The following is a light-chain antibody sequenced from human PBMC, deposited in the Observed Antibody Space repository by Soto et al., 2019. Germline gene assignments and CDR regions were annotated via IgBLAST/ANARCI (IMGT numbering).Light chain of an antibody. CDR2: DVS. Sequence: QSALTQPPSVSGSPGQSITISCTGTSSDVGSYNYVSWYQQHPGKAPKLMIYDVSNQPSGVSNRFSGSKSGNTASLTISGLKAEDEADYNCGSYTSSSPYVFGAGTKLTVL. J-gene: IGLJ1*01. CDR3: GSYTSSSPYV. CDR1: SSDVGSYNY. V-gene: IGLV2-14*01.